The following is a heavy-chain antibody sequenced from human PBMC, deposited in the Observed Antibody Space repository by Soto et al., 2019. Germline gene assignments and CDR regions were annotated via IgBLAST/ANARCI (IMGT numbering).Heavy chain of an antibody. CDR3: ATDIVVVVEGAGYYYGMDV. J-gene: IGHJ6*02. CDR2: IIPIFGTA. CDR1: VGTFSSYA. V-gene: IGHV1-69*06. D-gene: IGHD2-15*01. Sequence: SVKVSCKASVGTFSSYAISWVRQAPGQGLEWMGGIIPIFGTANYAQKFQGRVTITADKSTSTAYMELSSLRSEDTAVYYCATDIVVVVEGAGYYYGMDVWGQGTTVTVSS.